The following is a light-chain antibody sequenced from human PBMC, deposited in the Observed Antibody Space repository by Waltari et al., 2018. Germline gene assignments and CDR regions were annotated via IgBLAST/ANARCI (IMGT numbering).Light chain of an antibody. V-gene: IGKV2-30*01. CDR1: QSLVYSDGNTY. CDR3: MQGSHWPYT. Sequence: DVVMTQSPLSLPVTLGQPASISCRSSQSLVYSDGNTYLNWFQQRPGQSPRRLIYKVSNRYSGVPDRFGGSGSGTDFTLEISRVEAEDVAVYYCMQGSHWPYTFGQGTKLEIK. CDR2: KVS. J-gene: IGKJ2*01.